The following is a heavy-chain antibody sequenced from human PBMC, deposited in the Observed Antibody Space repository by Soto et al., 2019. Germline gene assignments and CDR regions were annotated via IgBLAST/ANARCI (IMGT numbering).Heavy chain of an antibody. CDR1: GYTFSTYE. J-gene: IGHJ6*03. V-gene: IGHV1-3*01. D-gene: IGHD1-26*01. CDR2: INGGNGKS. CDR3: ARGGGATFTHYYYYMDV. Sequence: QVQLVQSGAEVKKPGASVKVSCEASGYTFSTYEMHWVRQAPGQRPEWMGWINGGNGKSKYSETLQGRVTFTRDTSASTSYMELTSLRSEDTACYYCARGGGATFTHYYYYMDVWGTGTTVTVSS.